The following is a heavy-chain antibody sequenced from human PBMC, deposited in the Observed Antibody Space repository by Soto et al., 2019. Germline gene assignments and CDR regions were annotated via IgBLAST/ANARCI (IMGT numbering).Heavy chain of an antibody. V-gene: IGHV4-30-2*01. D-gene: IGHD5-12*01. Sequence: QLQLQESGSGLVKPSQTLSLTCAVSGGSISSGGYSWSWIRQPPGKGLEWIGYIYHSGSTYYNPSLKSRVTISVARSKNQLSLKLSSVTAADTAVYYCARARRDGYKPGAFDYWGQGTLVTVSS. CDR2: IYHSGST. CDR1: GGSISSGGYS. J-gene: IGHJ4*02. CDR3: ARARRDGYKPGAFDY.